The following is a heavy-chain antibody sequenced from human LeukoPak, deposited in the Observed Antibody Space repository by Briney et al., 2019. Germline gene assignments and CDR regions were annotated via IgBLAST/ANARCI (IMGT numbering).Heavy chain of an antibody. CDR1: GDSISDYY. V-gene: IGHV4-4*07. CDR2: IYSSGST. J-gene: IGHJ4*02. CDR3: ARDEDSSGFYYFDY. D-gene: IGHD6-19*01. Sequence: SETPSLTCTVSGDSISDYYWSWVRQPAGKGLEWIGRIYSSGSTHYNPSLKSRVTMSVDASRNQFSLRLTSATAADTAVYYCARDEDSSGFYYFDYWGQGTLVTVSS.